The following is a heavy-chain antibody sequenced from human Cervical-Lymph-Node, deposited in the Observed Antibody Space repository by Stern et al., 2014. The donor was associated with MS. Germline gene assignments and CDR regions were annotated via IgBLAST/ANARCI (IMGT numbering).Heavy chain of an antibody. CDR2: ISWNSGSI. Sequence: EVQLVQSGGGLVQPGRSLRLSCAASGFTFDDYAMHWVRQAPGKGLEWVSGISWNSGSIGYADSVKGRFTISRDNDKNSLYLQMNSLRAEDTALYYCAKGPVVDYGMDVWGQGTTVTVSS. V-gene: IGHV3-9*01. CDR1: GFTFDDYA. D-gene: IGHD2-2*01. J-gene: IGHJ6*02. CDR3: AKGPVVDYGMDV.